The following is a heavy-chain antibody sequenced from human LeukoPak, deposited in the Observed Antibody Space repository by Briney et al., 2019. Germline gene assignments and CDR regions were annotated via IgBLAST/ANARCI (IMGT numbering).Heavy chain of an antibody. J-gene: IGHJ4*02. CDR1: GFTFSSYS. CDR3: AKAGYGSGPGSY. D-gene: IGHD3-10*01. Sequence: GGSLRLSCAASGFTFSSYSMNWVRQAPGKGLEWVSYISSSSTIYYADSVKGRFTISRDNSKNTLYLQMNSLRAEDTAVYYCAKAGYGSGPGSYWGQGTLVTVSS. CDR2: ISSSSTI. V-gene: IGHV3-48*01.